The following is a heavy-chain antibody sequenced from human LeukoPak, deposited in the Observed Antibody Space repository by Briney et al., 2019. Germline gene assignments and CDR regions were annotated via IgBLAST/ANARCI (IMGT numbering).Heavy chain of an antibody. V-gene: IGHV3-11*06. CDR1: GFTFSDYY. Sequence: GGSLRLSCAASGFTFSDYYMSWIRQAPGKGLEWVSYISSSSSYTNYADSVQGRFTISRDNSKNTLYLQMSSLRAEDTAVYYCAKSPKTGFLFDYWGKGTLVTVSS. CDR2: ISSSSSYT. CDR3: AKSPKTGFLFDY. J-gene: IGHJ4*02. D-gene: IGHD1-1*01.